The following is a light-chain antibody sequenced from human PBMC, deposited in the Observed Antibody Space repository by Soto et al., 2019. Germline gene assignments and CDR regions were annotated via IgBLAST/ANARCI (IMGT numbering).Light chain of an antibody. J-gene: IGKJ5*01. CDR3: QQYGSSPPIT. V-gene: IGKV3-20*01. CDR2: GAS. Sequence: EIVLTQSPGTLSLSPGERATLSCRASQSVSNSYLAWYQQTPGQAPRLLIYGASSRATGIPDRFSGSGSGTDFNLTISRLEPEDFAVYYCQQYGSSPPITFGQGTRLEIK. CDR1: QSVSNSY.